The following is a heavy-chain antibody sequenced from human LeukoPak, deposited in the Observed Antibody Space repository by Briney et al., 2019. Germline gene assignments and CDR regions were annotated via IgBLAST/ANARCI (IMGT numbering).Heavy chain of an antibody. CDR1: GYTFTSYG. J-gene: IGHJ5*02. CDR2: ISAYNGNT. CDR3: ARRYCSSTSCYAEDWFDP. V-gene: IGHV1-18*01. Sequence: ASVKVSFKASGYTFTSYGISWVRQAPGQGLEWMGWISAYNGNTNYAQKLQSRVTMTTDTSTSTAYTELRSLRSDDTAVYYCARRYCSSTSCYAEDWFDPWGQGTLVTVSS. D-gene: IGHD2-2*01.